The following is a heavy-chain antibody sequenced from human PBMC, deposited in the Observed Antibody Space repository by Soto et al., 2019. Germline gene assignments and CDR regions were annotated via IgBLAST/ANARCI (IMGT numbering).Heavy chain of an antibody. V-gene: IGHV4-34*01. CDR3: ARGGDIAARDYYYGMDV. CDR1: GGSFSGYY. CDR2: INHSGST. J-gene: IGHJ6*02. D-gene: IGHD6-6*01. Sequence: PSETLSLTCAVYGGSFSGYYWSWIRQPPGKGLEWIGEINHSGSTNYNPSLKSRVTISVDTSKNQFSLKLSSVTAADTAVYYCARGGDIAARDYYYGMDVWGQGTTVTVSS.